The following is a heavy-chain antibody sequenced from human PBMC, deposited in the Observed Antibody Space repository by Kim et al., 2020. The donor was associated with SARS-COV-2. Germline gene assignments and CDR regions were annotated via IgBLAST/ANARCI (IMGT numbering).Heavy chain of an antibody. Sequence: ASVKVSCKASGYTFTSYGISWVRQAPGQGLEWMGWISAYNGNTNYAQKLQGRVTMTTDTSTSTAYMELRSLRSDDTAVYYCARELNVLLWFGELLGPRYYYGMDVWGQGTTVTVSS. D-gene: IGHD3-10*01. CDR1: GYTFTSYG. CDR3: ARELNVLLWFGELLGPRYYYGMDV. V-gene: IGHV1-18*01. J-gene: IGHJ6*02. CDR2: ISAYNGNT.